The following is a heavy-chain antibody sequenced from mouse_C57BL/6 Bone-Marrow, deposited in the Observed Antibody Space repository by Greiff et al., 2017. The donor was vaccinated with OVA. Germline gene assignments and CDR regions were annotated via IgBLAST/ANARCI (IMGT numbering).Heavy chain of an antibody. J-gene: IGHJ3*01. V-gene: IGHV1-69*01. CDR1: GYTFTSYW. D-gene: IGHD2-1*01. CDR3: AREGNGNWAY. CDR2: IDPSDSYT. Sequence: QVQLQQPGAELVMPGASVKLSCKASGYTFTSYWMHWVKQRPGQGLEWIGEIDPSDSYTNYNQKFKGKSTLTVDKSSSTAYMQLSSLTSEDSAVYYCAREGNGNWAYWGQGTLVTVSA.